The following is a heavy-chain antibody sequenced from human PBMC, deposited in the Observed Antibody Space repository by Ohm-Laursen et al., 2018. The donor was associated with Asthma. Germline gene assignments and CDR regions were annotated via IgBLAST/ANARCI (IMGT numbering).Heavy chain of an antibody. V-gene: IGHV1-2*06. J-gene: IGHJ4*02. Sequence: ASVKVSCKASGYTFTGYYMHWVRQAPGQGLEWMGRINPNDGATSFAQKFQGRVTMTWDTSITTAYMELSRLTSDDTAVYYCAKDPYYDSSGYFDYWGQGTLVTVSS. D-gene: IGHD3-22*01. CDR1: GYTFTGYY. CDR2: INPNDGAT. CDR3: AKDPYYDSSGYFDY.